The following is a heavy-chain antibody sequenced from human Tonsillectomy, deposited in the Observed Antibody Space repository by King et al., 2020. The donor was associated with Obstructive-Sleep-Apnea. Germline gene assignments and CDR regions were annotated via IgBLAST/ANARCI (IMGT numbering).Heavy chain of an antibody. CDR3: AKDDTSGWYSDF. D-gene: IGHD6-19*01. J-gene: IGHJ4*02. V-gene: IGHV3-48*04. CDR1: GFSFSNYP. CDR2: ISSDSDKR. Sequence: VQLVESGGGLVQPGGSLRLSCAASGFSFSNYPMNWVRQAPGKGLEWLSYISSDSDKRYYADSVKGRFTISRDNAKNSLFLQMNSLRAEDTAIYFCAKDDTSGWYSDFWGQGTLVTVSS.